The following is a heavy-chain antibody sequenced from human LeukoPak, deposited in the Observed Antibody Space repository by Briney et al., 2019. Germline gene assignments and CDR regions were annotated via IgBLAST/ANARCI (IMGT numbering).Heavy chain of an antibody. J-gene: IGHJ6*04. Sequence: GASVKVSCKASGYIFTDYYIHWARQAPGQGLEWMGWISPSSGGTNYAQNLQGRVTMTRDTSMTTAYMELSRLRSDDTAVYYCARQLRDYYYYGMDVWGKGTTVSVSS. CDR1: GYIFTDYY. CDR2: ISPSSGGT. V-gene: IGHV1-2*02. D-gene: IGHD1-7*01. CDR3: ARQLRDYYYYGMDV.